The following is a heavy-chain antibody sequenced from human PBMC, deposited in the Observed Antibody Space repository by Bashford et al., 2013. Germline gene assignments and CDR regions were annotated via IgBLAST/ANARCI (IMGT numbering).Heavy chain of an antibody. D-gene: IGHD3-10*01. CDR1: GGTFDNYG. J-gene: IGHJ6*02. Sequence: SVKVSCKASGGTFDNYGINWVRQAPGQGPEWIGGVIPMLRTANYAQKFQGRVTITADQSTTTVYMEMSSLKSEDTAVYYCARDLGRDVRGVIIVDFYYYTMDVWGQGTTVTVSS. V-gene: IGHV1-69*10. CDR3: ARDLGRDVRGVIIVDFYYYTMDV. CDR2: VIPMLRTA.